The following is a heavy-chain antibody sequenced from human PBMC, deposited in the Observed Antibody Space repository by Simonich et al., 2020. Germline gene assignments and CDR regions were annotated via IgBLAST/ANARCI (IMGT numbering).Heavy chain of an antibody. CDR2: IFYSGST. D-gene: IGHD6-13*01. CDR1: GGSISSSSYY. V-gene: IGHV4-39*01. Sequence: QLQLQESGPGLVKPSETLSLTCTVSGGSISSSSYYWGWIRPPPGQGLEWIGSIFYSGSTYYNPSPKSRVTISVDTSKNPFSLKLSSVTAADTAVYYCARHAGFAFDIWGQGTMVTVSS. J-gene: IGHJ3*02. CDR3: ARHAGFAFDI.